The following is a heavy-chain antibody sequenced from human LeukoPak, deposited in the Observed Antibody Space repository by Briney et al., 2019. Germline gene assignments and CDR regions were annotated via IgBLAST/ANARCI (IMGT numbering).Heavy chain of an antibody. CDR2: IYTSGST. V-gene: IGHV4-61*02. CDR1: GGSISSGSYY. D-gene: IGHD1-20*01. CDR3: ARSIYSYNWNVGGAFDI. J-gene: IGHJ3*02. Sequence: PSQTLSLTCTVSGGSISSGSYYWSWIRQPAGKGLEWIGRIYTSGSTNYNPSLKSRVTISVDTSKNQFSLKLSSVTAADTAVYYCARSIYSYNWNVGGAFDIWGQGTMVTVSS.